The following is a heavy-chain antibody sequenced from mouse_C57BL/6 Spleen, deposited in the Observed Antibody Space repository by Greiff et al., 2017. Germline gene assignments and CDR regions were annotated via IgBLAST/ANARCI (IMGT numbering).Heavy chain of an antibody. Sequence: QVQLQQSGAELARPGASVKLSCKASGYTFTSYGISWVKQRTGQGLEWIGEIYPRSGNTYYNEKFKGKATLTADKSSSTAYVAHRSLTSEDAAVDFCARGDDYEGYFDVWGTGTTVTVSS. V-gene: IGHV1-81*01. CDR3: ARGDDYEGYFDV. CDR1: GYTFTSYG. CDR2: IYPRSGNT. D-gene: IGHD2-4*01. J-gene: IGHJ1*03.